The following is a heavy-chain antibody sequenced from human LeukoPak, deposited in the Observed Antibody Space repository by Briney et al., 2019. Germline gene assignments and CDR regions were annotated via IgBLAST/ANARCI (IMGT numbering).Heavy chain of an antibody. CDR3: ARDRGDSSGYYSGYYGMDV. CDR2: IYYSGST. V-gene: IGHV4-59*01. Sequence: SETLSLTCTVSGGSISSYYWSWIRQPPGKGLEWIGNIYYSGSTNYNPSLKSRVTVSVDTSKNQFSLKLSSVTAADTAVYYCARDRGDSSGYYSGYYGMDVWGQGTTVTVSS. CDR1: GGSISSYY. J-gene: IGHJ6*02. D-gene: IGHD3-22*01.